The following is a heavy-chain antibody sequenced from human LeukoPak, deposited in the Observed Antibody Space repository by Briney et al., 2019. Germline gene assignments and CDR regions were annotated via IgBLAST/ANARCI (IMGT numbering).Heavy chain of an antibody. D-gene: IGHD3-10*01. Sequence: SETLSLTCTISGGSVSDYYWSWIRQSPGKGLEWIGRIYTSGSTNYNPSLKSRVTISVDTSKNQFSLKLSSVTAADTAVYYCARSRITMVRGAFDYWGQGTLVTVSS. CDR1: GGSVSDYY. CDR3: ARSRITMVRGAFDY. V-gene: IGHV4-4*08. J-gene: IGHJ4*02. CDR2: IYTSGST.